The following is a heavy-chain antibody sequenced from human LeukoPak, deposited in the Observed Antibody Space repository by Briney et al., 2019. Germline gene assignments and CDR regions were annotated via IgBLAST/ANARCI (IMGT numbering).Heavy chain of an antibody. CDR2: ISSSSSTI. Sequence: GGSLRLSCAASGFTFSSYSMNWVRQAPGKGLEWVSYISSSSSTIYYANSVKGRFTISRDNAKNSLYLQMNSLRAEDTAVYYCARDWDYGDYESRGAAYWGQGTLVTVSS. D-gene: IGHD4-17*01. CDR3: ARDWDYGDYESRGAAY. CDR1: GFTFSSYS. J-gene: IGHJ4*02. V-gene: IGHV3-48*04.